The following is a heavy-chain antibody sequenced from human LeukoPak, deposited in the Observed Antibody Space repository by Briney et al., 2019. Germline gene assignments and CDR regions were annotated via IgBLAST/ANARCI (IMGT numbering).Heavy chain of an antibody. Sequence: SETLSLTCAVYGGSFSGYYWSWIRQPPGKGLEWIGEINHSGSTNYNPSLKSRVTISVDTSKNQFSLKLSSVTAADTAVYYCATTEYSSSWYRPYYFDYWGQGTLVTVSS. V-gene: IGHV4-34*01. CDR2: INHSGST. J-gene: IGHJ4*02. CDR3: ATTEYSSSWYRPYYFDY. D-gene: IGHD6-13*01. CDR1: GGSFSGYY.